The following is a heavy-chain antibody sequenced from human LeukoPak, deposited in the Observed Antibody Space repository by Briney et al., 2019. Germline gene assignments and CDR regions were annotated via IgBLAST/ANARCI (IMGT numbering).Heavy chain of an antibody. J-gene: IGHJ4*02. CDR3: AKMGAPIDY. D-gene: IGHD1-26*01. CDR2: IGSDNKP. Sequence: GGSLRLSCEASGFTFSAYAMTWVRQAPGKGLEWVSSIGSDNKPHYSESVKGRFAISRDNSNNTLFLQMNSLRPDDTAVYYCAKMGAPIDYWGQGILVTVSS. CDR1: GFTFSAYA. V-gene: IGHV3-23*05.